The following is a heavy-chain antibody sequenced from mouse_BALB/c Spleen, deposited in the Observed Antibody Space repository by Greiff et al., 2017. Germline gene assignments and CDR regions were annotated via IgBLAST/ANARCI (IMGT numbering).Heavy chain of an antibody. CDR3: AIADGYYAYYYAMDY. Sequence: EVQVVESGGGLVKPGGSLKLSCAASGFTFSSYAMSWVRQTPEKRLEWVASISSGGSTYYPDSVKGRFTISRDNARNILYLQMSSLRSEDTAMYYCAIADGYYAYYYAMDYWGQGTSVTVSS. V-gene: IGHV5-6-5*01. D-gene: IGHD2-3*01. CDR2: ISSGGST. CDR1: GFTFSSYA. J-gene: IGHJ4*01.